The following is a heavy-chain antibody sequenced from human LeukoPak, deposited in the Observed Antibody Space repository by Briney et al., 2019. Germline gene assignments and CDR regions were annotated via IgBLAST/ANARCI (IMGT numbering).Heavy chain of an antibody. V-gene: IGHV3-21*01. CDR3: ARDVQVATIYPLDY. J-gene: IGHJ4*02. CDR1: GFTFSSYD. Sequence: PGGALRLSCAASGFTFSSYDMTWVRQAPGKGLEWVSSISSSSSYIYYADSVKGRFTISRDNAKNSLYLQMNSLRAEDTAVYYCARDVQVATIYPLDYWGQGTLVTVSS. D-gene: IGHD5-12*01. CDR2: ISSSSSYI.